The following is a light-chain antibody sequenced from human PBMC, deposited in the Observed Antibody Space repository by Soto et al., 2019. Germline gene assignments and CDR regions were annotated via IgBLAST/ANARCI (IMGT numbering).Light chain of an antibody. CDR1: QSVSSSY. V-gene: IGKV3-20*01. J-gene: IGKJ2*01. Sequence: EIGWTQSPGTLSLSPGERATLSCRASQSVSSSYLAWYQQKPGQAPRLLIYGASSRATCIPDRFSGSGSGTDFTLTINRLELEDLAVYYCHQYVSSPYTFGQGTKLEI. CDR3: HQYVSSPYT. CDR2: GAS.